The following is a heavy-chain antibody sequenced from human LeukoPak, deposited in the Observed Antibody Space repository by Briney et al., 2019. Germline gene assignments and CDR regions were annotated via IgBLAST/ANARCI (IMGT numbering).Heavy chain of an antibody. Sequence: ASVKVSCKASGYTFTSYGISWVRQAPGQGLEWMGWISAYNGNTNYAQKLQGRVTMTTDTSTNTAYMELRSLRSDDTAVYYCAREGGTRNWNYKTATTDYWGQGTLVTVSS. J-gene: IGHJ4*02. CDR3: AREGGTRNWNYKTATTDY. CDR2: ISAYNGNT. D-gene: IGHD1-7*01. CDR1: GYTFTSYG. V-gene: IGHV1-18*01.